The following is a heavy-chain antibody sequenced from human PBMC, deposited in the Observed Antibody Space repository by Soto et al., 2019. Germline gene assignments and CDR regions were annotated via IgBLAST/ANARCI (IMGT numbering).Heavy chain of an antibody. CDR2: ISSSSSTI. Sequence: EVQLVESGGGLVQPGGSLRLSCAASGFTFSSYSMKWVRQAPGKGLEWVSYISSSSSTIYYADSVKGRFTISRDNAKNSMYLQMNSLREEDTAVDYCARERHEYYDCLAYYYGMDVWGQGTTVTGSS. CDR1: GFTFSSYS. CDR3: ARERHEYYDCLAYYYGMDV. J-gene: IGHJ6*02. D-gene: IGHD3-3*01. V-gene: IGHV3-48*02.